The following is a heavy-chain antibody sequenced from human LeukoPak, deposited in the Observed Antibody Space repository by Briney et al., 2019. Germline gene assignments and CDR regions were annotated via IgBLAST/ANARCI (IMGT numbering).Heavy chain of an antibody. V-gene: IGHV4-4*09. J-gene: IGHJ5*02. CDR2: IYTSGST. CDR3: AEGGWGSSSYNWFDP. D-gene: IGHD6-13*01. Sequence: SETLSLTCTVSGGSISSYYWSWIRQPPGKGLEWIGYIYTSGSTNYNPSLKSRVTISVDASKNQFSLKLSSVTAADTAVYYCAEGGWGSSSYNWFDPWGQGTLVTVSS. CDR1: GGSISSYY.